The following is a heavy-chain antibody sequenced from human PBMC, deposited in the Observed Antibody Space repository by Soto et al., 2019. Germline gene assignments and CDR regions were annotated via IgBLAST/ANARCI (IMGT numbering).Heavy chain of an antibody. Sequence: GASVKVSCKASGYTFTSYGISWVRQAPGQGLEWMGWISAYNGNTNYAQKLQGRVTMTTDTSTSTAYMELRSLRSDDTAVYYCARLNDFWSGYYTGPPRVDYFGYWGQGTLVTVSS. CDR3: ARLNDFWSGYYTGPPRVDYFGY. CDR2: ISAYNGNT. J-gene: IGHJ4*02. D-gene: IGHD3-3*01. CDR1: GYTFTSYG. V-gene: IGHV1-18*01.